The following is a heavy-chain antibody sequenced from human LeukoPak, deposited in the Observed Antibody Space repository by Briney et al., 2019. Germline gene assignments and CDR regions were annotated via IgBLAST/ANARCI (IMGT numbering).Heavy chain of an antibody. CDR1: GFTFSGSA. CDR2: IKEDGSEI. D-gene: IGHD6-13*01. V-gene: IGHV3-7*01. CDR3: TREGIATFDY. Sequence: GGSLRLSCAASGFTFSGSAMHWVRQAPGKGLEWVANIKEDGSEIYYVDSVKGRFTISRDNAKNSLYLQMNSLRAEDTAVYYCTREGIATFDYWGQGTLVTVSS. J-gene: IGHJ4*02.